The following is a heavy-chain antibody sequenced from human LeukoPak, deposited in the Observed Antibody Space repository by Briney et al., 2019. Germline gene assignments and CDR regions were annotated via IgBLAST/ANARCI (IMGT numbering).Heavy chain of an antibody. CDR3: ASSLGGIFDY. CDR2: IYSGGST. CDR1: GFTFSSYG. J-gene: IGHJ4*02. V-gene: IGHV3-NL1*01. D-gene: IGHD3-16*01. Sequence: GGSLRLSCAASGFTFSSYGMHWVRQAPGKGLEWVSVIYSGGSTYYVDSVKGRFTISRDNSKNTLYLQMNSLRAEDTAVYYCASSLGGIFDYWGQGTLVTVSS.